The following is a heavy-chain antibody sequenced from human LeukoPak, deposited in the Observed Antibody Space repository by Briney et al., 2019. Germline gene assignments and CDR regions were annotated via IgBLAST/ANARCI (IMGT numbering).Heavy chain of an antibody. V-gene: IGHV3-23*01. CDR2: ISGSGGST. J-gene: IGHJ4*02. CDR3: ARASSYYYDSSGYWDY. D-gene: IGHD3-22*01. CDR1: GLTFSSYA. Sequence: PGGSLRLSCAASGLTFSSYAMSWVRQAPGKGLEWVSAISGSGGSTYYADSVKGRFTISRDNSKNTLYLQMNSLRAEDTAVYYCARASSYYYDSSGYWDYWGQGTLVTVSS.